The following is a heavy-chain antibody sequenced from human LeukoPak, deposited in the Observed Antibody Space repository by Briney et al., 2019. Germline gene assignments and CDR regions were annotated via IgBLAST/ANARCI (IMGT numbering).Heavy chain of an antibody. D-gene: IGHD2-15*01. Sequence: SETLSLTCAVSGGSISSANWWSWVRPPPGKGLEWIGEIHHSGTTTYNPSLKSRLTISVDKSKNQFSLTLSSVTAADTAVYYCARSEGSGATFDYWGQGTLVTVSS. CDR1: GGSISSANW. V-gene: IGHV4-4*02. CDR3: ARSEGSGATFDY. CDR2: IHHSGTT. J-gene: IGHJ4*02.